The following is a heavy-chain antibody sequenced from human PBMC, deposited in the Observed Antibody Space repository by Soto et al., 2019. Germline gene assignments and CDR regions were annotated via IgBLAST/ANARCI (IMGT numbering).Heavy chain of an antibody. CDR1: GYTFTSYA. CDR2: INAGNGTT. V-gene: IGHV1-3*05. D-gene: IGHD6-13*01. Sequence: QVQLVQSGAEEKKPGASVKVSCKASGYTFTSYAMHWVRQAPGQRLEWMGWINAGNGTTKYSQKLQGRVTITRDTSASTAYMELSSLRSEDTAVYYCARGIAPYYFDYWGQGTLVTVSS. CDR3: ARGIAPYYFDY. J-gene: IGHJ4*02.